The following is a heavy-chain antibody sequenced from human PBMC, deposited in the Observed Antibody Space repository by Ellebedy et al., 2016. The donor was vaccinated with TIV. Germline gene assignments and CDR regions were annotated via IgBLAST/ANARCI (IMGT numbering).Heavy chain of an antibody. D-gene: IGHD5-18*01. J-gene: IGHJ4*02. CDR2: ITGSGGST. V-gene: IGHV3-23*01. CDR1: GFTFSSYA. CDR3: AKDRTSGDGYWVFDQ. Sequence: PGGSLRLSCAASGFTFSSYAMSWVRQAPGKGLEWVSAITGSGGSTYYADSVQGRFTISRDNSKSMVHLQMNSLRPEDTAVYYCAKDRTSGDGYWVFDQWGQGTLVTVSS.